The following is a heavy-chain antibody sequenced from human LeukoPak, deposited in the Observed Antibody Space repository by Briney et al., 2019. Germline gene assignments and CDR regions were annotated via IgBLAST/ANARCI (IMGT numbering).Heavy chain of an antibody. CDR1: GDSNINYY. CDR3: ARAEKEVTGTLDY. D-gene: IGHD2-21*02. V-gene: IGHV4-59*01. Sequence: PSETLSLTCTVSGDSNINYYWSWIRQSPGKKLEWIGYMYNRGSTIYNPSLKSRVTISTDTSKNQFSLRLTSVTAADTAVYYCARAEKEVTGTLDYWGQGTLITVSS. CDR2: MYNRGST. J-gene: IGHJ4*02.